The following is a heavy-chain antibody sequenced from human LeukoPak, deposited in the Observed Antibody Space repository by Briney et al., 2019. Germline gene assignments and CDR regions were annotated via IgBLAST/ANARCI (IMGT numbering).Heavy chain of an antibody. CDR2: ISGSDGST. D-gene: IGHD5-18*01. V-gene: IGHV3-23*01. Sequence: GGTLRLSCAASGFTFSSYAMSWVRQAPGKGLEWVSGISGSDGSTNYADSVKGRFTISRDNYKNTLYVQMNSLRAEDTAVYYCAKAAVTAMVFWGFDPWGQGTLVTVSS. CDR1: GFTFSSYA. CDR3: AKAAVTAMVFWGFDP. J-gene: IGHJ5*02.